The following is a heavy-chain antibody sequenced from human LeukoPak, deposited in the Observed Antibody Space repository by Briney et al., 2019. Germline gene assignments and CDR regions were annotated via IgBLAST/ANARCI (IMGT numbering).Heavy chain of an antibody. J-gene: IGHJ6*03. V-gene: IGHV3-23*01. CDR1: GFTFSSYA. Sequence: GGSLRLSCAASGFTFSSYAMSWVRQAPGKGLEWVSAISGSGGSTYYADSVKGRFTISRDNSKNTLYLQMNSLRAEDTAVYYCAKGRDDFWSGYYSPSYYYYYMDVWGKGTTVTVSS. CDR2: ISGSGGST. CDR3: AKGRDDFWSGYYSPSYYYYYMDV. D-gene: IGHD3-3*01.